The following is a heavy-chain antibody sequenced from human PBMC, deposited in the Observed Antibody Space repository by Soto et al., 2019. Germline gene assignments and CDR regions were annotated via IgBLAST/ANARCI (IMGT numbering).Heavy chain of an antibody. CDR2: IYYSGST. D-gene: IGHD3-10*01. J-gene: IGHJ4*02. CDR1: GGSISSGGYY. CDR3: ARGVTMVRGVIHTPYFDY. Sequence: QVQLQESGPGLVKPSQTLSLTCTVSGGSISSGGYYWSWIRQHPGKGLGWIGYIYYSGSTYYNPSLKRRVTISVDTSKNQFSLKLSSVTAADTAVYYCARGVTMVRGVIHTPYFDYWGQGTLVTVSS. V-gene: IGHV4-31*03.